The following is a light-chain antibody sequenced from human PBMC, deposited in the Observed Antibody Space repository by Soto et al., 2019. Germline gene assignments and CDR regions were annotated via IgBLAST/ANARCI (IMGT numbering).Light chain of an antibody. V-gene: IGLV1-40*01. Sequence: QAGVTQPPSVSGAPGQRVTISCPGPSSNIGAGYDVHWYQHLPGTAPKLLIYGNTIRPSGVPDRFSGSKSGTSASLAITGLQAEDEADYYCQSYDRSLRGYVFGTGTKLTVL. J-gene: IGLJ1*01. CDR1: SSNIGAGYD. CDR2: GNT. CDR3: QSYDRSLRGYV.